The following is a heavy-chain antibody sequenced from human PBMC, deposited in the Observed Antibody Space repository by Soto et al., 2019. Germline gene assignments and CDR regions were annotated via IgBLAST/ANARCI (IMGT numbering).Heavy chain of an antibody. Sequence: SETLSLTCPFSGGTMTNYYWIWVRQTPAKGLEYIGYIYYSGTTSYNPSLKSRVSISVDTSKSQFSLNLRSVTAADTAVYYCARLIPAIKIGSYYYHPLDVWGQGTTVTVSS. CDR2: IYYSGTT. V-gene: IGHV4-59*08. CDR3: ARLIPAIKIGSYYYHPLDV. D-gene: IGHD2-2*01. J-gene: IGHJ6*02. CDR1: GGTMTNYY.